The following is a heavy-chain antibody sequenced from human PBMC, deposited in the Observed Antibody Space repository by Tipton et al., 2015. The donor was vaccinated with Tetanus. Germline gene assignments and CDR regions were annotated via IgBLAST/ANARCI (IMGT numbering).Heavy chain of an antibody. D-gene: IGHD6-19*01. CDR1: GFTFSSYS. V-gene: IGHV3-21*04. CDR2: ISSSSSYI. J-gene: IGHJ4*02. CDR3: AKEAAPYSSENFDY. Sequence: SLRLSCAASGFTFSSYSMNWVRQAPGKGLEWVSSISSSSSYIYYADSVKGRFTISRDNSKNTLYLQMNSLRAEDTAVYYCAKEAAPYSSENFDYWGQVSLLTASS.